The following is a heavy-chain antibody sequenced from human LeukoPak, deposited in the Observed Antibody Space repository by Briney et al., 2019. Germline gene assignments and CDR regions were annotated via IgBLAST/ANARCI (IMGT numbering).Heavy chain of an antibody. CDR2: IWYDGSSK. D-gene: IGHD3-10*01. J-gene: IGHJ6*02. CDR1: GFTFSTYG. Sequence: GGSLRLSCAASGFTFSTYGMHWVRQAPGKGLEWVAVIWYDGSSKYYADSVKGRFTISRDNSKNTLYLQMNSLRAEDTAVYYCAGDAMVRGPSGMDVWGQGTTVTVSS. V-gene: IGHV3-33*01. CDR3: AGDAMVRGPSGMDV.